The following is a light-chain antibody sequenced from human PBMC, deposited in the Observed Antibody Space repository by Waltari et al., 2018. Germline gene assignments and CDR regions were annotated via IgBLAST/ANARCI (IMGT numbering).Light chain of an antibody. CDR2: KAS. CDR3: QQYTSFSLT. Sequence: DIQMTQSPSSLSASIGDRVPFTCRASQSISSWLAWYQQKPGKAPKLLISKASTLESGVPSRFSGSGSGTEFTLTISSLQPDDFATYYCQQYTSFSLTFGGGTTVEIK. V-gene: IGKV1-5*03. J-gene: IGKJ4*01. CDR1: QSISSW.